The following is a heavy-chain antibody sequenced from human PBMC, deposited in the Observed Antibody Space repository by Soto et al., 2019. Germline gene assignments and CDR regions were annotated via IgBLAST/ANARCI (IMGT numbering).Heavy chain of an antibody. Sequence: GXSLRLSCAASGFDFSYYSITWVSRAPGKGLEWGSAISRSGGNTYYADSVKGRFTTSRHHSKNTLYLQMNRMRAEDTAVYYCAKEDYGDYALGYWGQGTLVTVSS. J-gene: IGHJ4*02. D-gene: IGHD4-17*01. CDR3: AKEDYGDYALGY. V-gene: IGHV3-23*01. CDR2: ISRSGGNT. CDR1: GFDFSYYS.